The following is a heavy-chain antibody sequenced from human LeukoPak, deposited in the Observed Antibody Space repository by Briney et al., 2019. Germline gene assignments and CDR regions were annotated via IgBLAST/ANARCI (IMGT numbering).Heavy chain of an antibody. CDR3: ARDLVRGRRKWENNGMDV. CDR2: INPNSGGT. Sequence: GASVKVSCKASGYTFTGYYMHWVRQAPGQGLEWMGWINPNSGGTNYAQKFQGRVTMTRDTSISTAYMELRSLRSDDTAVYYCARDLVRGRRKWENNGMDVWGQGTRVTVSS. J-gene: IGHJ6*02. D-gene: IGHD1-26*01. V-gene: IGHV1-2*02. CDR1: GYTFTGYY.